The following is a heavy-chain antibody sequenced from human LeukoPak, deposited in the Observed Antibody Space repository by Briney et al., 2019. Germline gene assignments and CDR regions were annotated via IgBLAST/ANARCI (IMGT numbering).Heavy chain of an antibody. CDR2: MNPSEGST. Sequence: ASVKVSCKASGYIFTSYYMHWVRQAPGQGLEWMGIMNPSEGSTSYAQKFQGRFTMTRDTSTSTVYMELSSLRSEDTALYYCAKSGLPYYFDYWGQGTPVTVSS. D-gene: IGHD3-10*01. CDR1: GYIFTSYY. J-gene: IGHJ4*02. CDR3: AKSGLPYYFDY. V-gene: IGHV1-46*01.